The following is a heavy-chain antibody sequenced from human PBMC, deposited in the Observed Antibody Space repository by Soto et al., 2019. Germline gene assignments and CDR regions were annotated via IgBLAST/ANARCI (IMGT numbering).Heavy chain of an antibody. D-gene: IGHD3-3*01. Sequence: SVKVSCKASGGTFSNSVISWLRQAPGQGLEWMGGIIPLFDTKNYAQKFQGRVTIIADESTSTAYMEVTSLRSEDTAVYYCARAPILVGVTPYENYFDSWGQGTLVTVSS. J-gene: IGHJ4*02. CDR1: GGTFSNSV. V-gene: IGHV1-69*13. CDR2: IIPLFDTK. CDR3: ARAPILVGVTPYENYFDS.